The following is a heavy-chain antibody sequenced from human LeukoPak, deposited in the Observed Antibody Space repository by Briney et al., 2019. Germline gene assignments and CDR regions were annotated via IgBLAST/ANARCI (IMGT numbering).Heavy chain of an antibody. J-gene: IGHJ4*02. CDR1: GFTFSSYG. D-gene: IGHD4-17*01. Sequence: PGGSLRLSCAASGFTFSSYGMSWVRQAPGKGLEWVSVISSSGGSTYYADSVKGRFTISRDNSKNTLYLQMNSLRAEDAAVYYCAKDRGMTTVTTVDYWGQGTLVTVSS. CDR3: AKDRGMTTVTTVDY. CDR2: ISSSGGST. V-gene: IGHV3-23*01.